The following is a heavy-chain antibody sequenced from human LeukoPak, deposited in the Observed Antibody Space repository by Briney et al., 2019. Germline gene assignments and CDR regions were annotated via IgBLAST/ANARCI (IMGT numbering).Heavy chain of an antibody. CDR1: GYSFTSYW. CDR3: ARQDIVVVPAAIPAYYYYMDV. J-gene: IGHJ6*03. D-gene: IGHD2-2*02. V-gene: IGHV5-51*01. CDR2: IYPGDSVT. Sequence: GESLKISGKGSGYSFTSYWIGWVRQMPGKGLEWMGIIYPGDSVTRYSPSFQGQVTISADKSISTAYLQWSSLKASDTGMYYCARQDIVVVPAAIPAYYYYMDVWGKGTTVTVSS.